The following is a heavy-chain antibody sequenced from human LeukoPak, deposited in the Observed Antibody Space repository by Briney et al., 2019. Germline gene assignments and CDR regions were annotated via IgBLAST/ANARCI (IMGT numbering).Heavy chain of an antibody. V-gene: IGHV3-48*03. Sequence: GGSLRLSCAASGFTFRSYEMNWVRQAPGKGLEWVSYISSSDSTIYYADSVKGRFTISRDNAKNSLYLQMNSLRAEDTAVYYCARATDYGDYVDYWGQGTLVTVSS. CDR3: ARATDYGDYVDY. CDR2: ISSSDSTI. J-gene: IGHJ4*02. CDR1: GFTFRSYE. D-gene: IGHD4-17*01.